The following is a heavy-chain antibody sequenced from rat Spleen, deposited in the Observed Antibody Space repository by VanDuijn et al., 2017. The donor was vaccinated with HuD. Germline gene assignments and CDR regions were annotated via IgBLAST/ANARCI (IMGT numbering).Heavy chain of an antibody. CDR1: GITFTNYW. J-gene: IGHJ2*01. CDR2: ITNTGDST. V-gene: IGHV5-31*01. Sequence: EVQLVESGGGLVQPGGSLKLSCVASGITFTNYWMTWIRQAPGKGLEWIASITNTGDSTYYPDSVKGRFTISRNNAKSILYLQMSSLGSEDTATYYCSPLPGRNLAYWGQGVVVTVSS. CDR3: SPLPGRNLAY. D-gene: IGHD1-4*01.